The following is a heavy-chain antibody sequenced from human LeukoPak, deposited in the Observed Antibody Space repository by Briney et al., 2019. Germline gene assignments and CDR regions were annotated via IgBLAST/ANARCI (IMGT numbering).Heavy chain of an antibody. V-gene: IGHV3-7*01. CDR2: IKGDGSEK. D-gene: IGHD3-22*01. CDR3: ARDRGWRSSGYYLYYFDF. CDR1: GFTLSGYF. Sequence: GGSLRLSCAASGFTLSGYFMSWVRQAPGEGLEWVASIKGDGSEKYYVDSVRGRFTISRDNAKNSLYLQMNSLRAEDTAVYYCARDRGWRSSGYYLYYFDFWGQGTLVTVSS. J-gene: IGHJ4*02.